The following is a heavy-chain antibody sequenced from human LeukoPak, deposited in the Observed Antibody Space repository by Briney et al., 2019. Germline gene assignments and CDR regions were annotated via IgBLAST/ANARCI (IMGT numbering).Heavy chain of an antibody. CDR3: ARGPLMRAFDI. CDR2: IYHSGST. D-gene: IGHD2-8*01. V-gene: IGHV4-30-2*01. J-gene: IGHJ3*02. CDR1: GGSISSGGYS. Sequence: SETLSLTCAVSGGSISSGGYSWSWIRQPPGKGLEWIGYIYHSGSTYYNPSLKSRVTISVDRSKNQFSLKLSSVTAADTAVYYCARGPLMRAFDIWGQGTMVTVSS.